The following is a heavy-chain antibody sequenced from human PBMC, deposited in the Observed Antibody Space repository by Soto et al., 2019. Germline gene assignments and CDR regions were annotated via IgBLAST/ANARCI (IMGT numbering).Heavy chain of an antibody. Sequence: GASVKVSCKASGYIFTNYGISWVRQAPGQGLEWMGWISAYNGNTDYAQKLQGRVTMATDTSTSTAYMELRSLRSDDTAVYYCARDRLVSSSWYILGDYNWFDPWGQGTQVTVSS. J-gene: IGHJ5*02. CDR1: GYIFTNYG. CDR3: ARDRLVSSSWYILGDYNWFDP. V-gene: IGHV1-18*04. CDR2: ISAYNGNT. D-gene: IGHD6-13*01.